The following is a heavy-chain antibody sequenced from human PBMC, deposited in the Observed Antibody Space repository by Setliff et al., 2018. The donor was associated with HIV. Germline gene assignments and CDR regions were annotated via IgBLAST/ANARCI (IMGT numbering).Heavy chain of an antibody. CDR2: IYYSGST. CDR1: GGSISSYY. J-gene: IGHJ6*03. Sequence: SETLSLTCTVSGGSISSYYWSWIRQPPGKGLEWIGYIYYSGSTNYNASPQSRVTISVDTSKNQFPLKLSSVTAADTAVYYCARDRRGYYYGSGSCYMDVWGTGTTVTVSS. CDR3: ARDRRGYYYGSGSCYMDV. D-gene: IGHD3-10*01. V-gene: IGHV4-59*12.